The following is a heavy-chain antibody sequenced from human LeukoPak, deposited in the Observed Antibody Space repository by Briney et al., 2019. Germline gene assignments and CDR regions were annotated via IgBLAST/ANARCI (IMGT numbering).Heavy chain of an antibody. CDR2: IKSKTDGGTT. CDR1: GFTFSNAW. V-gene: IGHV3-15*01. Sequence: KPGGSLRLSCAASGFTFSNAWMSSVRQAPGKGLEWVGRIKSKTDGGTTDYAAPVKGRFTISRDDSKNTLYLQMNSLKTEDTAVYYCTTNSYYYDSSGFHYFDYWGQGTLVTVSS. J-gene: IGHJ4*02. D-gene: IGHD3-22*01. CDR3: TTNSYYYDSSGFHYFDY.